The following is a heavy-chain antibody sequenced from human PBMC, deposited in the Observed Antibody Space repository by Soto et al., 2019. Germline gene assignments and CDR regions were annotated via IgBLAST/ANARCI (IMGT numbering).Heavy chain of an antibody. CDR3: ARGWGIAAAGRGFDY. CDR2: IHYSGST. D-gene: IGHD6-13*01. V-gene: IGHV4-61*08. CDR1: GGSISSGGYS. Sequence: PSETLSLTCAVSGGSISSGGYSWSWIRQPPGKGLEWIGFIHYSGSTNYNPSLKGRVTMSVDTSKNQFSLKLSSVTAADTAVYYCARGWGIAAAGRGFDYWGQGTLVTVSS. J-gene: IGHJ4*02.